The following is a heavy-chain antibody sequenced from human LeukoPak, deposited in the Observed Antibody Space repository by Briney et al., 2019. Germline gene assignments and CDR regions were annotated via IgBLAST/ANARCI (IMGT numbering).Heavy chain of an antibody. CDR2: INPNSGGT. Sequence: ASVKVSCKASGYIFTSYGISWVRQAPGQGLEWMGWINPNSGGTNYAQKFQGGVTMTRDKSIRTAYMELSRLTSDDTAVYYCARNIWFGESADAFDIWGQGTMVTVSS. D-gene: IGHD3-10*01. CDR1: GYIFTSYG. CDR3: ARNIWFGESADAFDI. V-gene: IGHV1-2*02. J-gene: IGHJ3*02.